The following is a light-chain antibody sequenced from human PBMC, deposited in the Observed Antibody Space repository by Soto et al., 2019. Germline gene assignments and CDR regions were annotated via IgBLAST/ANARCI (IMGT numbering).Light chain of an antibody. CDR3: QQYINLWT. CDR1: QSVGSN. CDR2: GAS. V-gene: IGKV3-15*01. Sequence: ERVMTQSPATLSVSPGERATLSCRASQSVGSNLAWYQQKPGQSPRLLIYGASTRATGIPARFSGSGSGTEFTLTISSLQSEDFAVYYCQQYINLWTFGQGTKVDI. J-gene: IGKJ1*01.